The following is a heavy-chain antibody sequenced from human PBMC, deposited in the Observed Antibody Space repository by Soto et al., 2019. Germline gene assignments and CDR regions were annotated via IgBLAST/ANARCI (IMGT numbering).Heavy chain of an antibody. J-gene: IGHJ4*02. CDR3: ASGKQWLVHY. D-gene: IGHD6-19*01. CDR2: IWYDGSNK. V-gene: IGHV3-33*01. Sequence: GGSLRLSCAASGFTFSSYGMHWVRQAPGKGLEWVAVIWYDGSNKYYADSVKGRFTISRDNSKSTLYLQMNSLRAEDTAVYYCASGKQWLVHYWGQGTLVTVSS. CDR1: GFTFSSYG.